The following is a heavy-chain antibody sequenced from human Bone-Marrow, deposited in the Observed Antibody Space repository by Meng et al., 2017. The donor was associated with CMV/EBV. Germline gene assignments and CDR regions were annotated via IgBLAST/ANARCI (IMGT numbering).Heavy chain of an antibody. Sequence: SLNISRAASGFTFSSYDMHWGRQAPGKGLEWVAVISYDGSNKYYADSVKGRFTISRDNSKNTLYLQMNSLRAEDTAVYYCASPPPSFGIAYCGGECYSTGIAFDIWGQGTMVTVSS. CDR2: ISYDGSNK. CDR3: ASPPPSFGIAYCGGECYSTGIAFDI. CDR1: GFTFSSYD. V-gene: IGHV3-30-3*01. J-gene: IGHJ3*02. D-gene: IGHD2-21*01.